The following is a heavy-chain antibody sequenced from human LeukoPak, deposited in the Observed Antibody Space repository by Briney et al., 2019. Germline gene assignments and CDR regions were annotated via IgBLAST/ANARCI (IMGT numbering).Heavy chain of an antibody. J-gene: IGHJ6*03. CDR3: ARVHRGYSYSPRLEHYYYYYMDV. V-gene: IGHV4-61*02. Sequence: SETLSLTCTVSGGSISSGSYYWSWIRQPAGKGLEWIGRIYTSGSTNSNPSLRSRVTISVDTSKNQFSLKLSSVTAADTAVYYCARVHRGYSYSPRLEHYYYYYMDVWGKGTTVTVSS. D-gene: IGHD5-18*01. CDR1: GGSISSGSYY. CDR2: IYTSGST.